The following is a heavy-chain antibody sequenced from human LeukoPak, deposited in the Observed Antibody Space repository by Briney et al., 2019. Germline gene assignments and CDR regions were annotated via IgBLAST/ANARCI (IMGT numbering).Heavy chain of an antibody. D-gene: IGHD3-22*01. V-gene: IGHV3-21*01. CDR3: AREVVQDYYDSSGYSIPNGYFDY. J-gene: IGHJ4*02. Sequence: GGSLRLSCAASGFTFTSYSMNWVRQAPGKGLEWVSSISSSSSCIYYEDSVKGRFTISTDNAKNSLYLQMHSLRAEDTSVYYCAREVVQDYYDSSGYSIPNGYFDYWGQGTLVTVSS. CDR2: ISSSSSCI. CDR1: GFTFTSYS.